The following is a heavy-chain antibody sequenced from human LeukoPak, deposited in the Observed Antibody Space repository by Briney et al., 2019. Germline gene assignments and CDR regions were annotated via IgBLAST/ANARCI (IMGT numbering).Heavy chain of an antibody. CDR1: GGSFSGYY. J-gene: IGHJ4*02. CDR3: ARGPLGYSSGWSLGY. Sequence: SETLSLTCAVYGGSFSGYYWSWIRQPPGKGLEWIGEINHSGSTNYNPSLKSRVTISVDTSKNQFSLKLSSVTAADTAVYYRARGPLGYSSGWSLGYWGQGTLVTVSS. D-gene: IGHD6-19*01. CDR2: INHSGST. V-gene: IGHV4-34*01.